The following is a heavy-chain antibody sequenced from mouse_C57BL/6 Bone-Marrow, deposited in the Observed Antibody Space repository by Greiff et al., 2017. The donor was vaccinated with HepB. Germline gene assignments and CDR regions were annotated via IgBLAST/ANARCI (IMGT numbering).Heavy chain of an antibody. CDR3: ARGRFITTVVARDFDY. D-gene: IGHD1-1*01. Sequence: VQLQQPGTELVKPGASVKLSCKASGYTFTSYWMHWVKQRPGQGLEWIGNINPSNGGTNYNEKFKSKATLTVDKSSSTAYMQLSSLTSEDSAVYYCARGRFITTVVARDFDYWGQGTTLTVSS. CDR1: GYTFTSYW. CDR2: INPSNGGT. V-gene: IGHV1-53*01. J-gene: IGHJ2*01.